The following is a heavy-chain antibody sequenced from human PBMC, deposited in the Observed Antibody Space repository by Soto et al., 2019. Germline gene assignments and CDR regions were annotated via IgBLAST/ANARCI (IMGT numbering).Heavy chain of an antibody. Sequence: PWLSXRLSWLSAVCICVGYPSTGFRHAPGKGLEWVATISASGGNIEYTDSLKGRFTISRDNSKNTLYMQLNGLTADDTAVHSCEKVEGGLGSLDIWGRRTLV. V-gene: IGHV3-23*01. CDR2: ISASGGNI. J-gene: IGHJ2*01. CDR3: EKVEGGLGSLDI. D-gene: IGHD5-12*01. CDR1: VCICVGYP.